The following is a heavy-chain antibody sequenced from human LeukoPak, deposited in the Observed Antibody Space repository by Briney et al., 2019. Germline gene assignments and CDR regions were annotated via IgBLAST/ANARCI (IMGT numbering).Heavy chain of an antibody. Sequence: SETLSLTCAVYGGSFSGYYWSWIRQPPGKGLEWIGEINHSGSTNYNPSLKSRVTISVDTSKNQFSLKLSSVTAADTAVYYCARGRRDIVVVVAATYDYWGQGTLVTVPS. V-gene: IGHV4-34*01. CDR2: INHSGST. CDR3: ARGRRDIVVVVAATYDY. J-gene: IGHJ4*02. D-gene: IGHD2-15*01. CDR1: GGSFSGYY.